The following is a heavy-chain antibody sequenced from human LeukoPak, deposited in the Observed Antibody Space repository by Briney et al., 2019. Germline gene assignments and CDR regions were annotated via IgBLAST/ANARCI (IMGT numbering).Heavy chain of an antibody. CDR2: ISYSGST. J-gene: IGHJ4*02. Sequence: PSETLCLTCTVSGGSISSYYWSWIRQPPGKGLEWIAYISYSGSTNYNPSVRSRVTISLDTSNNHFSLKLSSVTAADTAVYYCARQNSGYDLGPFAYWGQGILVTVSS. CDR3: ARQNSGYDLGPFAY. D-gene: IGHD5-12*01. V-gene: IGHV4-59*08. CDR1: GGSISSYY.